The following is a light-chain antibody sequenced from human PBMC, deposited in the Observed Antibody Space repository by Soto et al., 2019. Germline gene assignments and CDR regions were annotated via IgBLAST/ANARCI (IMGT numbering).Light chain of an antibody. J-gene: IGKJ4*01. Sequence: DIQMTQSPSSLSASVGDRVTITCQASQDIRNYLNWYQQKPGKDPNLLIYDASNLRAGVPSRFSGSGSGTEFTFTISSLQPEDIATYYCQHYDHLPPLSFGGGTKVEIK. V-gene: IGKV1-33*01. CDR2: DAS. CDR3: QHYDHLPPLS. CDR1: QDIRNY.